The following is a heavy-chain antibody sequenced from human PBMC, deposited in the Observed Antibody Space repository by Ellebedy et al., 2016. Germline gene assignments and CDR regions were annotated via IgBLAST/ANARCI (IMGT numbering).Heavy chain of an antibody. CDR2: LTPDAGT. D-gene: IGHD5-18*01. Sequence: GGSLRLSCAVSGFTVSSKYMAWVRQAPGKGLEWVSILTPDAGTAYVDSVKGRFTLSRDNSKNTVYLQMNSLTAEDTAVYFCANSGYSYAWGYWGQGTLVTVSS. CDR1: GFTVSSKY. V-gene: IGHV3-53*01. CDR3: ANSGYSYAWGY. J-gene: IGHJ4*02.